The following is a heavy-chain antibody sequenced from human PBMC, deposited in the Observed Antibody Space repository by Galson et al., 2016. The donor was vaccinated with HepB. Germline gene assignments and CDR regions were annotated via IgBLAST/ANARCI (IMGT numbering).Heavy chain of an antibody. CDR2: IYYSGNT. V-gene: IGHV4-39*01. CDR1: GASLNRNAYY. Sequence: SETLSLTCTVSGASLNRNAYYWDWIRQPPGKGLEWIGTIYYSGNTYYNPSLKSRVTISVDTSKNQFSLKLSSVTAADTAAYYCARHRTYGDSPAAFEIWGQGTMVTVSS. J-gene: IGHJ3*02. D-gene: IGHD2-21*02. CDR3: ARHRTYGDSPAAFEI.